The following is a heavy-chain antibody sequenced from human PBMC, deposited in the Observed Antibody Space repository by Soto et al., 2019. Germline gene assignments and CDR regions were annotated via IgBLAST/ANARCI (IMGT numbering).Heavy chain of an antibody. CDR1: GYTFTSYA. CDR2: INAGNGNT. V-gene: IGHV1-3*01. J-gene: IGHJ5*02. D-gene: IGHD2-2*03. Sequence: QVQLVQSGAEVKKPGASVKVSCKASGYTFTSYAMHWVRQAPGQRLEWMGWINAGNGNTKYSQKFQGRVTITRDTSASPAYMELSSLRSEDTAVYYCARALDIVVVPAAMTYNWFDPWGQGTLVTVSS. CDR3: ARALDIVVVPAAMTYNWFDP.